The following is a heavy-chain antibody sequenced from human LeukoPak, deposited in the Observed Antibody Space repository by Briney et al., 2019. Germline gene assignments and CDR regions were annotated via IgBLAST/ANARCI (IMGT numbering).Heavy chain of an antibody. CDR2: ISDDGRNT. CDR1: GFTFSNHG. Sequence: PGGSLRLSCAASGFTFSNHGMTWVRQAPGQGLEWVSAISDDGRNTYYADSVRGHFTISRDNSKRTLFLQMNSVRGDDTAIYYCAKRVPYRSSSVYLDSWGQGTLVTVSS. J-gene: IGHJ4*02. V-gene: IGHV3-23*01. CDR3: AKRVPYRSSSVYLDS. D-gene: IGHD6-6*01.